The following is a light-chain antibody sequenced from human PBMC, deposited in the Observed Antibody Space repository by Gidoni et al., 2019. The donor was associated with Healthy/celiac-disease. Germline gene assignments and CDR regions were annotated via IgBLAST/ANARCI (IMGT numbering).Light chain of an antibody. CDR2: DAS. CDR1: QSVSSY. V-gene: IGKV3-11*01. CDR3: QQRSNWPPVT. Sequence: EIVLTQSPATLSLSPGERATLSCRASQSVSSYLAWYQQKPGQAPRLLIYDASNRATGIPARFSGSGSGTDFTLPISSLEPEDFAVYYCQQRSNWPPVTFGGXTKVEIK. J-gene: IGKJ4*01.